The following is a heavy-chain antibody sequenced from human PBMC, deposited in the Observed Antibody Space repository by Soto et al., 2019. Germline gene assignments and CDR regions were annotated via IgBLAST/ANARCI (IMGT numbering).Heavy chain of an antibody. CDR3: ARIGDSSSSVTPYYYYYMDV. J-gene: IGHJ6*03. CDR2: IYYSGST. D-gene: IGHD6-6*01. CDR1: GVSISSYY. Sequence: SETLSLSCTVSGVSISSYYWSWIRQPPGKGLEWIGYIYYSGSTNYNPSLKSRVTISVDTSKNQFSLKLSSVTAADTAVYYCARIGDSSSSVTPYYYYYMDVWGKGTTVTVSS. V-gene: IGHV4-59*08.